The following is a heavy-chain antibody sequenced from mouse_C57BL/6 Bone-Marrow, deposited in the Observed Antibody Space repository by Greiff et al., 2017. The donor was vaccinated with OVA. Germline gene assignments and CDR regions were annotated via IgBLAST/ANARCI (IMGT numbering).Heavy chain of an antibody. CDR3: ARLTYYSNYEDYYAMDY. Sequence: QVHVKQSGAELAKPGASVKLSCKASGYTFTSYWMHWVKQRPGQGLEWIGYINPSSGYTKYNQKFKDKATLTADKSSSTAYMQLSSLTYEDSAVYYCARLTYYSNYEDYYAMDYWGQGTSVTVYS. J-gene: IGHJ4*01. CDR2: INPSSGYT. CDR1: GYTFTSYW. V-gene: IGHV1-7*01. D-gene: IGHD2-5*01.